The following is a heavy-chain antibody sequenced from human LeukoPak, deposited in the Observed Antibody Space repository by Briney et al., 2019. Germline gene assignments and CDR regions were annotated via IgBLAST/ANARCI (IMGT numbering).Heavy chain of an antibody. CDR1: GFSVSNDF. CDR2: IFSDDRT. CDR3: ASPHGAR. J-gene: IGHJ4*02. Sequence: GGSLRLSCAASGFSVSNDFMSWVRQAPGKGLDWVSIIFSDDRTFYADSVKGRFTISRDNSKNTLNLQMSSLRRDDSAVYYCASPHGARWGQGVLVTVSS. V-gene: IGHV3-66*01.